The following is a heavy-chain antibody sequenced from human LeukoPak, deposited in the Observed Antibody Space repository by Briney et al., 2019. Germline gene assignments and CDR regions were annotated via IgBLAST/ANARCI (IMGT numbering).Heavy chain of an antibody. Sequence: GGSLRLSCAASGFNFNNHAMHWVRQAPGKGLEWVANIKQDGSEKYYVDSVKGRFTISRDNAKNSLYLQMNSLGAEDTAVYYCARDTPHGQLWLDWGQGTLVTVSS. CDR1: GFNFNNHA. J-gene: IGHJ4*02. CDR2: IKQDGSEK. D-gene: IGHD5-18*01. CDR3: ARDTPHGQLWLD. V-gene: IGHV3-7*01.